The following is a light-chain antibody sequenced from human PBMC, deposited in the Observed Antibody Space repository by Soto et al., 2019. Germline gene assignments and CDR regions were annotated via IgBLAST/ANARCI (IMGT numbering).Light chain of an antibody. CDR2: AVT. V-gene: IGLV2-23*02. J-gene: IGLJ1*01. Sequence: QRVLTQPASVSGSPGQSITISCTGTSSDIGNYKLVSWFQQHPGKAPRLIIFAVTERPAGISVRFSGSKSGNTASLTISGLQAEDEADYYCSSYAGSSSYVFGTGTKVTVL. CDR3: SSYAGSSSYV. CDR1: SSDIGNYKL.